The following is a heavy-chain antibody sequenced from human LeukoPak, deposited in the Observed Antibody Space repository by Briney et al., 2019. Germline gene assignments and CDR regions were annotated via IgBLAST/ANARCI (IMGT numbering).Heavy chain of an antibody. D-gene: IGHD1-20*01. J-gene: IGHJ4*02. V-gene: IGHV3-15*07. CDR2: IKSKADGETI. CDR1: GFTVSSTH. Sequence: GGSLRLSCAASGFTVSSTHMVWVRQAPGKGLEWVGRIKSKADGETIDYAAPVKGRFTFSRDDSKNMLYLQMNSLKSEDTAVYYCSTLTSRGLSDSWGQGTLVTVSS. CDR3: STLTSRGLSDS.